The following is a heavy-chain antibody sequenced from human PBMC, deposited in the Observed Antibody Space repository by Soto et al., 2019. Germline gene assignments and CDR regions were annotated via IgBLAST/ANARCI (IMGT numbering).Heavy chain of an antibody. J-gene: IGHJ4*02. CDR1: GFTFSKYA. CDR3: AKTSGVIVVVTSFDH. Sequence: GGSLRLSCAASGFTFSKYALTWVRQGPGKGLEWVSAISGSGESKYDADSVKGRFTISRDNSKNTLYLQMNSLRAEDTAIYYCAKTSGVIVVVTSFDHWGQGTLGTVSS. CDR2: ISGSGESK. D-gene: IGHD3-22*01. V-gene: IGHV3-23*01.